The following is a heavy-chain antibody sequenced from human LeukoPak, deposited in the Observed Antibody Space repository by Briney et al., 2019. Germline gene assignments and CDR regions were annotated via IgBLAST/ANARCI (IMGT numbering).Heavy chain of an antibody. CDR2: IYYSGST. CDR3: AREGRVRYFDWSHYYYYGMDV. J-gene: IGHJ6*02. D-gene: IGHD3-9*01. Sequence: SETLSLTCTVSGSSISSISYYWGWIRQPPGKGLEWIGSIYYSGSTYYNPSLKSRVTISVDTSKNQFSLKLSSVTAADTAVYYCAREGRVRYFDWSHYYYYGMDVWGQGTTVTVSS. V-gene: IGHV4-39*02. CDR1: GSSISSISYY.